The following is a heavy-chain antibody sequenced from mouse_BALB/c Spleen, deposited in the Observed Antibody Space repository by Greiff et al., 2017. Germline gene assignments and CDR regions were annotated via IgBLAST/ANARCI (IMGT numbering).Heavy chain of an antibody. CDR2: IDPANGNT. Sequence: EVKLQESGAELVKPGASVKLSCTASGFNIKDTYMHWVKQRPEQGLEWIGRIDPANGNTKYDPKFQGKATITADTSSNTAYLQLSSLTSEDTAVYYCASPDYYGSSYFDYWGQGTTLTVSS. J-gene: IGHJ2*01. CDR1: GFNIKDTY. V-gene: IGHV14-3*02. D-gene: IGHD1-1*01. CDR3: ASPDYYGSSYFDY.